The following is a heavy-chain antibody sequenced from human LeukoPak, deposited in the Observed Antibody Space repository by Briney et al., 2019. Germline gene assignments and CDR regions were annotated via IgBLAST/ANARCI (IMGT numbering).Heavy chain of an antibody. CDR3: ARSDYVWGSYRCFDY. V-gene: IGHV3-48*01. Sequence: GGSLRLSCAASGFTFSSYSMNWVRQAPGKGLEWVSYISSSSTIYYADSVKGRFTISRDNAKNSLYLQMNSLRAEDTAVYYCARSDYVWGSYRCFDYWGQGTLVTVSS. CDR1: GFTFSSYS. CDR2: ISSSSTI. D-gene: IGHD3-16*02. J-gene: IGHJ4*02.